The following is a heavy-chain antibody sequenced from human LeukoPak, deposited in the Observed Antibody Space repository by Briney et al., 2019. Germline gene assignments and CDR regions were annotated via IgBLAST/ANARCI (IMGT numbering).Heavy chain of an antibody. CDR3: ARALGGYDYYMDV. CDR2: IYSGGST. V-gene: IGHV3-66*02. CDR1: GFTVSSNY. J-gene: IGHJ6*03. D-gene: IGHD3-16*01. Sequence: GESLRLSCAASGFTVSSNYMSWVRQAPGKGLEWVSVIYSGGSTYYADSVKGRFTISRDNSKNTLYLQMNSLRAEDTAVYYCARALGGYDYYMDVWGKGTTVTVSS.